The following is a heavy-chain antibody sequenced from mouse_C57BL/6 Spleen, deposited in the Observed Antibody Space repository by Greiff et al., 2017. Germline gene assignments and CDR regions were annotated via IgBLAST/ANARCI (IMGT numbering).Heavy chain of an antibody. CDR1: GYAFTNYL. V-gene: IGHV1-54*01. CDR2: INPGSGGT. J-gene: IGHJ2*01. CDR3: ARGPLFTTVVATGFDY. D-gene: IGHD1-1*01. Sequence: VKLQQSGAELVRPGTSVKVSCKASGYAFTNYLIEWVKQRPGQGLEWIGVINPGSGGTNYNEKFKGKATLTADKSSSTAYMQLSSLTSEDSAVYFCARGPLFTTVVATGFDYWGQGTTLTVSS.